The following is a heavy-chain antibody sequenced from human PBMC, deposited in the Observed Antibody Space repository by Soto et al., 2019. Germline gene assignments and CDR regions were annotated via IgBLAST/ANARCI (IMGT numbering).Heavy chain of an antibody. Sequence: QVQLVQSGAEVKKPGASVKVSCKASGNTFPSYGISWVRQAPGQGLEWMGWISTYNGNTNYSQKLQGRVTMTTDTSTSTGYMELRSLRSDDTAVYYCARDCGTSCYQRGWGYWGQGTLVTVSS. D-gene: IGHD2-2*01. CDR1: GNTFPSYG. CDR3: ARDCGTSCYQRGWGY. CDR2: ISTYNGNT. J-gene: IGHJ4*02. V-gene: IGHV1-18*01.